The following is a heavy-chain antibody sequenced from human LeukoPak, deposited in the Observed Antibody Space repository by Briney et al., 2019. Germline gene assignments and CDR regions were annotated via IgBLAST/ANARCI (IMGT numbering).Heavy chain of an antibody. J-gene: IGHJ4*02. V-gene: IGHV3-53*01. Sequence: PGGSLRLSCAASGFTVSNNYVSSVRQAPGKGLESVSLIYSAGSTYYADSVKGRFTISRDNSKNTLYLQMNSLRVEDTAMYYCATRNYWGQGTLVTVSS. CDR3: ATRNY. CDR2: IYSAGST. CDR1: GFTVSNNY.